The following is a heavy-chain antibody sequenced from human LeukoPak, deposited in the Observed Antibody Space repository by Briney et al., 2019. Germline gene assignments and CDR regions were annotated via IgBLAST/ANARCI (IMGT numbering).Heavy chain of an antibody. J-gene: IGHJ5*02. CDR1: GGTFINYA. CDR2: IIPIFGTA. CDR3: ARSACSSTTCYHRRYNWFDP. D-gene: IGHD2-2*01. V-gene: IGHV1-69*01. Sequence: GSSVKVSCKASGGTFINYAISWVRQVPGQGLEWMGGIIPIFGTANYAQKFQGRVTITADESTSTAYMELSSLRSDDTAVYYCARSACSSTTCYHRRYNWFDPWGQGTLVTVSS.